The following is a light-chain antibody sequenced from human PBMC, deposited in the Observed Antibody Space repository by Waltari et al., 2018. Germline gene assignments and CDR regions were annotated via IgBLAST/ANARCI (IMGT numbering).Light chain of an antibody. CDR1: ATDLGGYNY. V-gene: IGLV2-14*01. Sequence: QSALTQPASVSGSPGQSITISFTGTATDLGGYNYVSWDQQRPGKAPKLIIFDVSSRPSGISNRFSGSKFGNTASLTISGLQPEDEADYYCCSFTSSSTWVFGGGTKLTVL. CDR2: DVS. J-gene: IGLJ3*02. CDR3: CSFTSSSTWV.